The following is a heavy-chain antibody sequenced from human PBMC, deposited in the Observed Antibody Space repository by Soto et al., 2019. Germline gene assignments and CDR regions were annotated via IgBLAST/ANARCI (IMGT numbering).Heavy chain of an antibody. Sequence: QVQLVESGGGVVQPGRSLRLSCAASGFTFSSYGMHWVRQAPGKGLEWVAVISYDGSNKYYADSVKGRFTISRDNSKNTLYLQMNSLRAEDTAVYYCARDRAMPDSSGYYYPYYFDYWGQGTLVTVSS. D-gene: IGHD3-22*01. CDR2: ISYDGSNK. CDR3: ARDRAMPDSSGYYYPYYFDY. CDR1: GFTFSSYG. J-gene: IGHJ4*02. V-gene: IGHV3-30*03.